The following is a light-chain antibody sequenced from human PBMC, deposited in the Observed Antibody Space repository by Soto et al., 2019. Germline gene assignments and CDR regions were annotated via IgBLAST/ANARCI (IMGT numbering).Light chain of an antibody. V-gene: IGKV1-9*01. J-gene: IGKJ5*01. CDR2: AAS. Sequence: DIQLTQSPSFLSASVGDRVTITCRASQGISSYLAWYQQKPGEAPKLLIYAASTLQSGVPSRFSGSGSGTEFTLTISSLQPEDFATYYCQQLNDYPITFGQGTRLEIK. CDR1: QGISSY. CDR3: QQLNDYPIT.